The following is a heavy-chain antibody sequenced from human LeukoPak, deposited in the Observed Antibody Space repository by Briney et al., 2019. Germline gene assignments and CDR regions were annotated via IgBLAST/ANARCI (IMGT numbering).Heavy chain of an antibody. D-gene: IGHD2-2*01. CDR3: AKVDCSSTSCSY. Sequence: WNSGSIGYADSVEGRFTISRDNAKNSLYLQMNSLRAEDTALYYCAKVDCSSTSCSYWGQGTLVTVSS. V-gene: IGHV3-9*01. J-gene: IGHJ4*02. CDR2: WNSGSI.